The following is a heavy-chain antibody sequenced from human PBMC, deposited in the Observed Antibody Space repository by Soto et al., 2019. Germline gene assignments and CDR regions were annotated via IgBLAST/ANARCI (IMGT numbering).Heavy chain of an antibody. J-gene: IGHJ4*02. CDR2: IYPGDSDT. CDR1: GYSFTSYW. CDR3: ARRATSGYSGCGPYYFDY. D-gene: IGHD5-12*01. Sequence: GESLKISCKGSGYSFTSYWIGWVRQMPGKGLEWMGIIYPGDSDTRYSPSFQGQVTISADKSISTAYLQWSSLKASDTAMYYCARRATSGYSGCGPYYFDYWGQGTLVTVSS. V-gene: IGHV5-51*01.